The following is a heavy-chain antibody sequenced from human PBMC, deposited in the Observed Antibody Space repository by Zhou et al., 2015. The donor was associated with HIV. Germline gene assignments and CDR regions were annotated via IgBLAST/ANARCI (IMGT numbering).Heavy chain of an antibody. CDR1: GGTFSSYA. J-gene: IGHJ1*01. V-gene: IGHV1-69*12. D-gene: IGHD4-17*01. CDR2: IIPIFGTA. Sequence: QVQLVQSGAEVKKPGSSVKVSCKASGGTFSSYAISWVRQAPGQGLEWMGGIIPIFGTANYAQKFQGRVTITADESTSTAYMELSSLRSEDTAVYYCARGDNGGRDGDYEDEYFQHWGQGTLVTVSS. CDR3: ARGDNGGRDGDYEDEYFQH.